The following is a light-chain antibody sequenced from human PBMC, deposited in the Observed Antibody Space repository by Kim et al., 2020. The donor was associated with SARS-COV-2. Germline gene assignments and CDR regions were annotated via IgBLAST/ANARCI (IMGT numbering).Light chain of an antibody. CDR1: QGIINY. V-gene: IGKV1-9*01. Sequence: SVGGRVTITCRASQGIINYLAWYQQKPGKAPKLLIYVASTLQSGVPSRFRGSGSGTDFTLTITNLQPEDFATYYCQQLNSYPQTFGQGTKLEI. CDR3: QQLNSYPQT. CDR2: VAS. J-gene: IGKJ2*01.